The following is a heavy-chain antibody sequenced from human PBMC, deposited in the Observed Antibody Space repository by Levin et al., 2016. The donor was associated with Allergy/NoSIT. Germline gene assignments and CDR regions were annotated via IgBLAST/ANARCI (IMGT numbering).Heavy chain of an antibody. CDR1: GYTFTSYG. CDR3: AREIQFWSGYYKGYYYYYMDV. CDR2: ISAYNGNT. Sequence: ASVKVSCKASGYTFTSYGISWVRQAPGQGLEWMGWISAYNGNTNYAQKLQGRVTMTTDTSTSTAYMELRSLRSDDTAVYYCAREIQFWSGYYKGYYYYYMDVWGKGTTVTVSS. V-gene: IGHV1-18*01. J-gene: IGHJ6*03. D-gene: IGHD3-3*01.